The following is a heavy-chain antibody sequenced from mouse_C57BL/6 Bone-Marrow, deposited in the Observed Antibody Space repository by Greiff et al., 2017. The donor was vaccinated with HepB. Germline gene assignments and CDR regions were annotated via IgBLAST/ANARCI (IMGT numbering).Heavy chain of an antibody. CDR2: IYPRSGNT. Sequence: VQLQQSGAELARPGASVKLSCKASGYTFTSYGISWVKQRTGQGLEWIGEIYPRSGNTYYNEKFKGKATLTADKSSSTAYMELRSLTSEDSAVYFCASRITTVVAYYFDYWGQGTTLTVSS. V-gene: IGHV1-81*01. J-gene: IGHJ2*01. D-gene: IGHD1-1*01. CDR1: GYTFTSYG. CDR3: ASRITTVVAYYFDY.